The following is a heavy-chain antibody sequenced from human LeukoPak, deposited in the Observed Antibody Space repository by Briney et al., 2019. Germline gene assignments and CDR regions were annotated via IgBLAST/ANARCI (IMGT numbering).Heavy chain of an antibody. CDR3: ARATPGYYDSSGSESYYYYYYYMDV. J-gene: IGHJ6*03. D-gene: IGHD3-22*01. CDR2: IYYSGST. V-gene: IGHV4-59*01. Sequence: SETLSLTCTVSGGSISSYYWSWIRQPPGKGLEWIGYIYYSGSTNYNPSLKSRVTISVDTSKNQFSLKLSSVTAADTAVYYCARATPGYYDSSGSESYYYYYYYMDVWGKGTTVTISS. CDR1: GGSISSYY.